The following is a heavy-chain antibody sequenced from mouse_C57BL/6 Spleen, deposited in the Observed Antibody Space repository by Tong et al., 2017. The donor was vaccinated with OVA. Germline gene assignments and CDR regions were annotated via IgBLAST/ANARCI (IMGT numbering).Heavy chain of an antibody. J-gene: IGHJ3*01. Sequence: VQLQESGPGLVQPSQSLSITCTVSGFSLTSYGVHWVRQSPGKGLEWLGVIWSGGSTDYNAAFISRLSISKDNSKSQVFLKMNSLQTDDTARYYCARNWDGSGWFAYWGQGTLVTVSA. V-gene: IGHV2-2*01. D-gene: IGHD2-3*01. CDR2: IWSGGST. CDR1: GFSLTSYG. CDR3: ARNWDGSGWFAY.